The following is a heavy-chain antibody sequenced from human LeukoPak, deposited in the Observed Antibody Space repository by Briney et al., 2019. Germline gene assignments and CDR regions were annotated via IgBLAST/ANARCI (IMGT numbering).Heavy chain of an antibody. D-gene: IGHD5-12*01. V-gene: IGHV4-30-2*01. CDR3: ARGTTPGYSGHGGALDAFDI. CDR1: GGSISSGGYY. CDR2: IYHSGST. Sequence: SETLSLTCTVSGGSISSGGYYWSWIRQPPGKGLEWIGYIYHSGSTNYNPSLKSRVAISLGTSKNQFSLKLSSVTAADTAVYYCARGTTPGYSGHGGALDAFDIWGQGTVVTVSS. J-gene: IGHJ3*02.